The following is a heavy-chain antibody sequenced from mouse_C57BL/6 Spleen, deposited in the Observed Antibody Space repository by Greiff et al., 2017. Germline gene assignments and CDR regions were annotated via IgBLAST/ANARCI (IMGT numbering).Heavy chain of an antibody. V-gene: IGHV1-26*01. D-gene: IGHD2-4*01. Sequence: VQLQQSGPELVKPGASVKISCKASGYTFTDYYMNWVKQSHGKSLEWIGDINPNNGGTSYNQKFKGKATLTVDKSSSTAYMELRSLTSEDSAVYYCAREDYDNARDYWGQGTSVTVAS. CDR2: INPNNGGT. CDR3: AREDYDNARDY. J-gene: IGHJ4*01. CDR1: GYTFTDYY.